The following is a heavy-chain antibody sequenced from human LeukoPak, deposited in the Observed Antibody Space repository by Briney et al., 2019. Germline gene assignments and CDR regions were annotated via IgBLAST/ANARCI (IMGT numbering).Heavy chain of an antibody. V-gene: IGHV4-4*07. J-gene: IGHJ4*02. CDR2: IYTSGST. Sequence: SETLSLTCTVSGGSISSYYWSWIRQPAGKGLEWIGRIYTSGSTNYNPSLKSRVTMSVDTSKNQFSLKLSSVTAADTAVYYCARAATPITMVRGVIDYWGQGTLVTVSS. CDR3: ARAATPITMVRGVIDY. D-gene: IGHD3-10*01. CDR1: GGSISSYY.